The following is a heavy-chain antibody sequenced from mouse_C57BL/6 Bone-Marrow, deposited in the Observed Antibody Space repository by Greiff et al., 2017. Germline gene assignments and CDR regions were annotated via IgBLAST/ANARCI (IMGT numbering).Heavy chain of an antibody. V-gene: IGHV1-55*01. CDR3: ARGEYYSNLFDY. J-gene: IGHJ2*01. CDR1: GYTFTSYW. CDR2: LYPGSGST. D-gene: IGHD2-5*01. Sequence: VQLQQPGAELVKPGASVKMSCKASGYTFTSYWITWVKQRPGQGLEWIGDLYPGSGSTNYNEKFKSKATLTVDTSSSTAYMQLSSLTSEDSAVYYCARGEYYSNLFDYWGQGTTLTVSS.